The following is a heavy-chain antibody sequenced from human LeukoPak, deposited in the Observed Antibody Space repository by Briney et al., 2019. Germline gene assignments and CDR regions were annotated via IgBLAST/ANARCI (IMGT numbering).Heavy chain of an antibody. CDR1: GGSFSGYY. V-gene: IGHV4-34*01. CDR3: ARDTYYDFWSGYNRRHYGMDV. CDR2: INHSGST. J-gene: IGHJ6*02. D-gene: IGHD3-3*01. Sequence: SETLSLTCAVYGGSFSGYYWSWIRQPPGKGLEWIGEINHSGSTNYNPSLKSRVTISVDTSKNQFSLKLSSVTAADTAVYYCARDTYYDFWSGYNRRHYGMDVWGQGTTVTVSS.